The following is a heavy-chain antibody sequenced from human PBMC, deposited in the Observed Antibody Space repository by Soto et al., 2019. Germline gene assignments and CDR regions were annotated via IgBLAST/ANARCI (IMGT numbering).Heavy chain of an antibody. V-gene: IGHV2-5*02. D-gene: IGHD6-13*01. Sequence: QITLKESGPTLVKPTQTLTLTCTFSGFSLSTSGVGVGWIRQPPGKALEWLALIYWDDDKRYSPSLKSRLTIPKDTSKNKVVLTMTNMDPVDTTTYYCARPGYSCSWYTVENAFDIWGQGTMVTVSS. CDR2: IYWDDDK. CDR1: GFSLSTSGVG. CDR3: ARPGYSCSWYTVENAFDI. J-gene: IGHJ3*02.